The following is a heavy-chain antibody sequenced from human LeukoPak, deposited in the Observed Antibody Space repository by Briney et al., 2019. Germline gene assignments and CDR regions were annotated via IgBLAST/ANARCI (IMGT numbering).Heavy chain of an antibody. CDR2: IHYTGST. CDR3: ARLSGSCPETDY. D-gene: IGHD1-26*01. Sequence: SETLSLTCNVSGGSISRSSYYWGWIRQPPGKGLDWIGSIHYTGSTYYNPSLKSRVTISVDTSKNQFSLKLSSVTAADTAVYYCARLSGSCPETDYWGQGTLVTVSS. V-gene: IGHV4-39*01. CDR1: GGSISRSSYY. J-gene: IGHJ4*02.